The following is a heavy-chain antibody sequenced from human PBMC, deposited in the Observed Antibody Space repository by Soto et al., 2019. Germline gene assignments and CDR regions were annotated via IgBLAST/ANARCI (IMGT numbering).Heavy chain of an antibody. CDR2: IIAGGGYKT. J-gene: IGHJ4*02. CDR1: GFTFSSYT. CDR3: AKAAGSSYGYQNVDY. V-gene: IGHV3-23*01. D-gene: IGHD5-18*01. Sequence: PGGSLRLSCVASGFTFSSYTMSWVRQAPGKGLEWVAAIIAGGGYKTYYADSVKGRFTISRDESKNTLYLQMDTLRAEDTALYYCAKAAGSSYGYQNVDYWGQGTLVTVSS.